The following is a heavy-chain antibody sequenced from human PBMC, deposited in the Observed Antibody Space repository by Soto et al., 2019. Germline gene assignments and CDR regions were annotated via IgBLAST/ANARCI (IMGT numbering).Heavy chain of an antibody. CDR3: TREGYYYGSSGYYVGRGTVDY. D-gene: IGHD3-22*01. J-gene: IGHJ4*02. V-gene: IGHV3-49*03. CDR2: IRSKAYGGTT. Sequence: GGSLRLSCTASGFTFGDYAMSWFRQAPGKGLEWVGFIRSKAYGGTTEYAASVKGRFTISRDDSKSIAYLQMNSLKTEDTAVYYCTREGYYYGSSGYYVGRGTVDYWGQGTLVTVSS. CDR1: GFTFGDYA.